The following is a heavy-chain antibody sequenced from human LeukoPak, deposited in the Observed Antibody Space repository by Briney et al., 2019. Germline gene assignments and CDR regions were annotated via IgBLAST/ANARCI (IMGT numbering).Heavy chain of an antibody. J-gene: IGHJ6*03. CDR2: VYLNGET. V-gene: IGHV4-38-2*02. D-gene: IGHD1-26*01. Sequence: SETLSLTCTVSGYSITTNYYWAWIRQSPGTGLEWIGSVYLNGETYYNPSLKSRVIISVDTSKNEFSLRLTSVTAADTAVYYCVTPRSWELSDMAVWGKGTTVIVSS. CDR3: VTPRSWELSDMAV. CDR1: GYSITTNYY.